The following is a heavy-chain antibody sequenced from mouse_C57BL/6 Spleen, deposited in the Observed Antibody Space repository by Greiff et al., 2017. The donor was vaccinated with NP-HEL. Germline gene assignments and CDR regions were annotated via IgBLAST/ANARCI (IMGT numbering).Heavy chain of an antibody. J-gene: IGHJ4*01. D-gene: IGHD1-1*01. CDR3: ARELQVYAMDY. V-gene: IGHV1-82*01. Sequence: VQLQQSGPELVKPGASVKISCKASGYAFSSSWMNWVKQRPGKGLEWIGRIYPGDGDTNYNGKFKGKATLTADKSSSTAYMQLCSLTSEDSAVYLCARELQVYAMDYWGQGASVTVSS. CDR1: GYAFSSSW. CDR2: IYPGDGDT.